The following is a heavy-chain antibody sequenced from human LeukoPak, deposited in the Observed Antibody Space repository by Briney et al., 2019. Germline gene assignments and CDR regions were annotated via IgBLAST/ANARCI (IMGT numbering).Heavy chain of an antibody. CDR1: GFTLSDYW. V-gene: IGHV3-7*01. CDR2: IKQDGSEK. J-gene: IGHJ4*02. CDR3: ARVHKESSSWAH. Sequence: RPGGSRRLSCAGSGFTLSDYWMSWVRQAPGKGLEWVANIKQDGSEKYYVDSVKGRFTISRDNAKNSLYLQMNSLRVEDTAVYYCARVHKESSSWAHWGQGTLVTVSS. D-gene: IGHD6-13*01.